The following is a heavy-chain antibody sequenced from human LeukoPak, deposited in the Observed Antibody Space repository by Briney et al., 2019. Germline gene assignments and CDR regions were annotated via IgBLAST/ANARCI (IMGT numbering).Heavy chain of an antibody. V-gene: IGHV4-39*01. J-gene: IGHJ3*02. CDR3: AWTPFHDYSNPVFFDM. D-gene: IGHD4-11*01. Sequence: SETLSLTCTVSGGSISSSSYYWGWIRQPPGKGLEWIGRIYYSGSTYYNPSLKSRVTISVDTSKNQFSLKLSSVTAADTAVYYCAWTPFHDYSNPVFFDMWGQGTMVTVSS. CDR1: GGSISSSSYY. CDR2: IYYSGST.